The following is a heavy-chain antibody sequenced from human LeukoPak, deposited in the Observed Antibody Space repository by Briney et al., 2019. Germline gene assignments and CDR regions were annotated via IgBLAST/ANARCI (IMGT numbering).Heavy chain of an antibody. J-gene: IGHJ4*02. CDR1: GGSFSGYY. CDR3: ARGAVAKVFDY. CDR2: INHSGST. Sequence: SETLSLTCAVYGGSFSGYYWSWIRQPPGKGLEWIGEINHSGSTNYNPSLKSRVTISVDTSKNQFSLKLSSVTAADTAVYYCARGAVAKVFDYWGQGTLVTVSS. D-gene: IGHD6-19*01. V-gene: IGHV4-34*01.